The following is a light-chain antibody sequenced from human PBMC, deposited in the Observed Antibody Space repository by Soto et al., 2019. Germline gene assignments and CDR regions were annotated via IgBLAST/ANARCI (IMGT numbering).Light chain of an antibody. CDR2: GAS. V-gene: IGKV1-39*01. CDR1: QSISNR. Sequence: GDRVTITCRASQSISNRLAWYQQKPGKAPKLLIYGASKLQSGVPSRFSASGSGTDFTLTIASLQAEDFATYYCQQSSSTPLTFGGGTKVDIK. CDR3: QQSSSTPLT. J-gene: IGKJ4*01.